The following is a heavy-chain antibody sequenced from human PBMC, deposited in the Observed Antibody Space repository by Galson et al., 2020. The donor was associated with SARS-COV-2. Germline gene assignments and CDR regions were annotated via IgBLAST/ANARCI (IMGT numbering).Heavy chain of an antibody. J-gene: IGHJ6*02. D-gene: IGHD3-3*01. V-gene: IGHV3-30*18. Sequence: PGGSLRLSCAASGFTFSSYGMHWVRQAPGKGLEWVAVISYDGSNKYYADSVKGRFTISRDNSKNTLYLQMNSLRAEDTAVYYCAKDGPTYYVVFGVVSGGGGMDVWGQGTTVTVSS. CDR2: ISYDGSNK. CDR1: GFTFSSYG. CDR3: AKDGPTYYVVFGVVSGGGGMDV.